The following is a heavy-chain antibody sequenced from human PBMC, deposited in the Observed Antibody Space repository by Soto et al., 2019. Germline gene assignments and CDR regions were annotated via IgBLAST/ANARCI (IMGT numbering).Heavy chain of an antibody. J-gene: IGHJ4*02. D-gene: IGHD5-18*01. CDR3: ARDGRYGTEFDY. CDR1: GGASSSYY. Sequence: PSETLSLTCTVSGGASSSYYCSWIRQPPGKGLEWSGDIDYSGSTNYNPSLNSRVTISVDTSKNQFSLKLSSVTAADTAVYHCARDGRYGTEFDYWGQGTLVTVSS. CDR2: IDYSGST. V-gene: IGHV4-59*01.